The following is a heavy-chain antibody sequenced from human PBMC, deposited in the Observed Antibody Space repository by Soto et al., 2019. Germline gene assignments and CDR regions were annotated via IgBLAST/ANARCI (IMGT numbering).Heavy chain of an antibody. CDR1: GFTFSSYS. Sequence: EVHLVESGGGLVQPGGSLRLSCAASGFTFSSYSLNWVRQAPGKGLEWVSYITSSGTTVYYADSVRGRFTISRDNAKNSLYLQMNSLRDDDTDWYYCARGSSNWAYYFDFWGQGTLVTVSS. D-gene: IGHD6-13*01. CDR3: ARGSSNWAYYFDF. CDR2: ITSSGTTV. J-gene: IGHJ4*02. V-gene: IGHV3-48*02.